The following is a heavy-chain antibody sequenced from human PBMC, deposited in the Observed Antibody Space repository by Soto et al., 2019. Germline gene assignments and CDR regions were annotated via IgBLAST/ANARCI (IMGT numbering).Heavy chain of an antibody. D-gene: IGHD6-13*01. V-gene: IGHV5-51*01. CDR2: IYPGDSDT. Sequence: GESLKISCKGSGYSFTSYWIGWVRQMPGKGLEWMGIIYPGDSDTRYSPSFQGQVTITADKSISTAYLQWSSLKASDTAMYYCARPRSSSRNYYGMDVWGQGTTVTVSS. J-gene: IGHJ6*02. CDR3: ARPRSSSRNYYGMDV. CDR1: GYSFTSYW.